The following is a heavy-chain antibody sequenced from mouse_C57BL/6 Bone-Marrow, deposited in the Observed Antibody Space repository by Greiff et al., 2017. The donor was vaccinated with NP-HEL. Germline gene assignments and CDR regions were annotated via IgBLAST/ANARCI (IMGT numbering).Heavy chain of an antibody. V-gene: IGHV10-1*01. Sequence: EVKLMESGGGLVQPKGSLKLSCAASGFSFNTYAMNWVRQAPGKGLEWVARIRSKSNNYATYYADSVKDRFTISRDDSESMLYLQMNNLKTEDTAMYYCVRGLSSSPYWGQGTLVTVSA. CDR3: VRGLSSSPY. J-gene: IGHJ3*01. CDR1: GFSFNTYA. CDR2: IRSKSNNYAT.